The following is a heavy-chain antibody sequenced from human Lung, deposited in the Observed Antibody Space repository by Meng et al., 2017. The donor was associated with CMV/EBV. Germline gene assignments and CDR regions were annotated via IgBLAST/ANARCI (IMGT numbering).Heavy chain of an antibody. CDR2: IRFDGSNR. D-gene: IGHD3-10*01. CDR3: AKDGGGTLRGAIITKYYIED. J-gene: IGHJ4*02. V-gene: IGHV3-30*02. Sequence: GGSLRLXXVASGFSFSTYAMHWVRQAPGKGLEWVAFIRFDGSNRDYAGSVKGRFTISRDNSKNTLYVQMNNLRPEDTAVYYCAKDGGGTLRGAIITKYYIEDWGQETXVTGYS. CDR1: GFSFSTYA.